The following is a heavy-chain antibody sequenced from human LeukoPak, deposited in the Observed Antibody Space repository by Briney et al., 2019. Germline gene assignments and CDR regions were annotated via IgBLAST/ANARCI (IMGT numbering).Heavy chain of an antibody. CDR3: ARRTGSGWYYFDY. CDR2: IYYSGST. J-gene: IGHJ4*02. D-gene: IGHD6-19*01. V-gene: IGHV4-39*01. CDR1: GGSISSSSYY. Sequence: SETLSLTCTVSGGSISSSSYYWGWIRQPPVKGLEWIGSIYYSGSTYYNPSLKSRVTISVDTSKNQFSLKLSSVTAADTAVYYCARRTGSGWYYFDYWGQGTLVTVSS.